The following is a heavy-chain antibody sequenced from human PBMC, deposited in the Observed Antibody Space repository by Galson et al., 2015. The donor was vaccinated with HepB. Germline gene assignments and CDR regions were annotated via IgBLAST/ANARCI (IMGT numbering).Heavy chain of an antibody. CDR2: INAGNGNT. J-gene: IGHJ3*02. D-gene: IGHD2-21*02. CDR3: ARAPRDPPRVVVAASGAFDI. CDR1: GYTFTSYA. Sequence: SVKVSCKASGYTFTSYAMHWVRQTPGQRLEWMGWINAGNGNTKYSQKFQGRVTITRDTSASTAYMELSSLRSEDTAVYYCARAPRDPPRVVVAASGAFDIWGQGTMVTVSS. V-gene: IGHV1-3*01.